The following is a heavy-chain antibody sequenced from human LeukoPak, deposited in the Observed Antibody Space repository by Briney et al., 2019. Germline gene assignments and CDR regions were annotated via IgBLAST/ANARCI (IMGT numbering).Heavy chain of an antibody. J-gene: IGHJ6*02. Sequence: GGSLRLSCAASGFTFSSCSMNWVRQAPGKGLEWVSSISSSSSYIYYADSVKGRFTISRDNAKNSLYLQMNSLRAEDTAVYYCARDSPVEAAAGKDYYGMDVWGQGTTVTVSS. CDR1: GFTFSSCS. V-gene: IGHV3-21*01. CDR3: ARDSPVEAAAGKDYYGMDV. D-gene: IGHD6-13*01. CDR2: ISSSSSYI.